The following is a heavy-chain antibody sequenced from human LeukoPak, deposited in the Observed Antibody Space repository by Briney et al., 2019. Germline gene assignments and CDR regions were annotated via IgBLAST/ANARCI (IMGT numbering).Heavy chain of an antibody. Sequence: ASVTVLCKAYGYTFTSYDIHWVRQATGQGLEWMGWMNPNSGNTDYAQKLHDRATISGNTSISTAYLELSSLRSEDTAVYYCARGRGSSGYYSYYFDYWGRESLVTVSS. CDR3: ARGRGSSGYYSYYFDY. V-gene: IGHV1-8*03. D-gene: IGHD3-22*01. J-gene: IGHJ4*02. CDR1: GYTFTSYD. CDR2: MNPNSGNT.